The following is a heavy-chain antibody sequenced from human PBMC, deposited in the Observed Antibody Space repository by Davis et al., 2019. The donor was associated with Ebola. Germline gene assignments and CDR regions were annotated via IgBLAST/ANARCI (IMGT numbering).Heavy chain of an antibody. Sequence: GESLKISCKGSGYSFTSYWIGWVRQMPGKGLEWMGRIDPSDSYTNYSPSFQGHVTISADKSISTAYLQWSSLKASDTAMYYCATEPGIAAAGTKVWGQGTLVTVSS. CDR3: ATEPGIAAAGTKV. D-gene: IGHD6-13*01. CDR1: GYSFTSYW. J-gene: IGHJ4*02. CDR2: IDPSDSYT. V-gene: IGHV5-10-1*01.